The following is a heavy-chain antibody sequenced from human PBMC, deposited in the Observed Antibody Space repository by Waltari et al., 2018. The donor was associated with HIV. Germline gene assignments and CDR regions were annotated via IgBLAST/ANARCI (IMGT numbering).Heavy chain of an antibody. Sequence: QVQLVDSGGGVVQPGRSLRLSCAASGFTFSNSGLHWVRQTPGRGLEWLAVIWSDGTNKYYADSVKGRFTISRDNSKNTLFLQMNKLRVEDTAVYYCVRDKGDSSFDWYFDVWGRGTLVTVSS. J-gene: IGHJ2*01. D-gene: IGHD1-26*01. CDR1: GFTFSNSG. CDR2: IWSDGTNK. CDR3: VRDKGDSSFDWYFDV. V-gene: IGHV3-33*01.